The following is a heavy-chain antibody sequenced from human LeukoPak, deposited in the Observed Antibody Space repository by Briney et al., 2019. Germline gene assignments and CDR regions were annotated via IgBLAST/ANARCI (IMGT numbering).Heavy chain of an antibody. D-gene: IGHD2-15*01. Sequence: PSETLSLTCTVSGGSISSNIYYWGWIRKPPGKGLEWIGSIYYSGSAYYNPSLKSRVTISVDTSRNQFSLRLSSVTAADTAVYYCARDDCSGGSCPFDYWGQGTLVTVSS. V-gene: IGHV4-39*07. CDR3: ARDDCSGGSCPFDY. CDR1: GGSISSNIYY. CDR2: IYYSGSA. J-gene: IGHJ4*02.